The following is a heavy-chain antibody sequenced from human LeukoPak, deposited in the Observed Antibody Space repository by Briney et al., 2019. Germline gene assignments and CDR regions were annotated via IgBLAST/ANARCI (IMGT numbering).Heavy chain of an antibody. CDR3: ARPHFYCSSTRCYFFDY. Sequence: PGGSLRLSCAASGFAFSNYWMTWVRQAPGKGLEWVANIKQDGSEKYYVDSVKGRFTISRDNAKNSLYLQMNSLRAEDTAVYYCARPHFYCSSTRCYFFDYWGQGTLVTVSS. CDR2: IKQDGSEK. V-gene: IGHV3-7*01. D-gene: IGHD2-2*01. CDR1: GFAFSNYW. J-gene: IGHJ4*02.